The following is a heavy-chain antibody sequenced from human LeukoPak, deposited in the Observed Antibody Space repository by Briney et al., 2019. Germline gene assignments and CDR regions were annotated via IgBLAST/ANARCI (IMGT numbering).Heavy chain of an antibody. CDR2: IYHSGST. J-gene: IGHJ6*03. D-gene: IGHD1-26*01. CDR3: AIVDGSYYYYYMDV. CDR1: GYSISSGYY. V-gene: IGHV4-38-2*02. Sequence: SETLSLTCSFSGYSISSGYYWGWIRQPPGQGLEWIGNIYHSGSTYYNPSLKSRVTISVDTSKNQFSLKLSSVTAADTAVYYCAIVDGSYYYYYMDVWGKGTTVTVSS.